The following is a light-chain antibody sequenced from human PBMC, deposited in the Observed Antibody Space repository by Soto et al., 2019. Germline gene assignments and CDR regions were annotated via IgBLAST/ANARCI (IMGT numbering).Light chain of an antibody. J-gene: IGKJ1*01. Sequence: EIVMTQSPATLSVSPGETVTLSCRASQSGFSALAWYQQKPGQVPRPLIYYASARATGIPARFSGSGSGTEFTLTISSLQSEDFAVYYCQQYQERPPTFGQGTRVEIK. V-gene: IGKV3-15*01. CDR1: QSGFSA. CDR3: QQYQERPPT. CDR2: YAS.